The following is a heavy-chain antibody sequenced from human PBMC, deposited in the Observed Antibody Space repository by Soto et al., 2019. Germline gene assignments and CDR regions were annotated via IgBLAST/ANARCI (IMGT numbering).Heavy chain of an antibody. V-gene: IGHV6-1*01. CDR2: TAYRSKWYN. J-gene: IGHJ4*02. CDR3: ARSDRSGFGFDD. CDR1: GDRVSSNSAA. Sequence: QVQLQQSGPGLVKTSQTLSLTCDISGDRVSSNSAAWTWIRQSQSRCLEWLGRTAYRSKWYNDYAVSVKSRITLNPDTYKNQFSLQLNSVTPEDTALYYCARSDRSGFGFDDWGQGTLVTVSS. D-gene: IGHD3-22*01.